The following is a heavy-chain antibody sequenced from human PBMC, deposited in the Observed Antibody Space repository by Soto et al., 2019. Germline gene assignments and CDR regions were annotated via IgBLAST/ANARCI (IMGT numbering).Heavy chain of an antibody. Sequence: QVQLVQSGAEVKKPGSSVKVSCKASGGTFSNYIINWVRQAPGQGLEWMGRIIPILGTAHNAQKFQGRVTITADTSTTIAYMELSSLSSEDAAVYYCARVGSASEAFDIWGQGTMVTVSS. CDR1: GGTFSNYI. CDR2: IIPILGTA. D-gene: IGHD3-16*01. CDR3: ARVGSASEAFDI. J-gene: IGHJ3*02. V-gene: IGHV1-69*08.